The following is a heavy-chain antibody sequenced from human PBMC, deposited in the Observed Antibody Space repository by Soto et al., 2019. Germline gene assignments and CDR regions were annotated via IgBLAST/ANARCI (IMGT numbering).Heavy chain of an antibody. CDR2: INYRVTT. V-gene: IGHV4-31*03. CDR1: GASINSGAYY. D-gene: IGHD6-13*01. CDR3: ARVSATGTRRFDS. Sequence: QVQLQESGPGLVKPSETLSLTCTVSGASINSGAYYWSWIRQLPGKGLEWIGYINYRVTTCFHPSLNSRVNISKYTSQNHISLSVISMTAADTAVYFCARVSATGTRRFDSWGQGTLVTVSS. J-gene: IGHJ5*01.